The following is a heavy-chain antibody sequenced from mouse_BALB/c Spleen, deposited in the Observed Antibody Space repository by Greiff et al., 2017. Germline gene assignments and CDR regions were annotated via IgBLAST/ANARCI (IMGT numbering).Heavy chain of an antibody. CDR3: ARHYDFPWFAY. V-gene: IGHV5-2*01. J-gene: IGHJ3*01. Sequence: DVKLVESGGGLVKPGGSLKLSCESNEYEFPSHDMSWVRKTPEKRLELVAAINSDGGSTYYPDTMERRFIISRDNTKKTLYLQMSSLRSEDTALYYCARHYDFPWFAYWGQGTLVTVSA. CDR2: INSDGGST. CDR1: EYEFPSHD. D-gene: IGHD2-4*01.